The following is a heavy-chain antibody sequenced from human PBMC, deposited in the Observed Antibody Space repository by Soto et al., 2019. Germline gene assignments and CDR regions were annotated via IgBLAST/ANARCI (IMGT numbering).Heavy chain of an antibody. J-gene: IGHJ4*02. CDR2: INHSGST. Sequence: QVQLQQWGAGLLKPSETLSLTCAVYGGSFSGHYWTWIRQPPGTGLEWIGEINHSGSTNYNPSLKSRVTLSVATSKNQFSLKLTSVTAADTAVYYCARDKITGLFDYWGQGTLVTVSS. D-gene: IGHD2-8*02. V-gene: IGHV4-34*01. CDR1: GGSFSGHY. CDR3: ARDKITGLFDY.